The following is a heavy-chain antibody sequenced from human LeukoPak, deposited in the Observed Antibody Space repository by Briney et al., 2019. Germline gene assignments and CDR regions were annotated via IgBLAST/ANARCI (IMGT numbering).Heavy chain of an antibody. V-gene: IGHV3-53*01. CDR3: AKYGSGRERNAFDI. D-gene: IGHD3-10*01. CDR1: GFTVSSNY. J-gene: IGHJ3*02. Sequence: GGSLRLSCAASGFTVSSNYMSWVRQAPGKGLEWVSIIYSGGSTFYADSVKGRFTISRDNSKNTLYLQMNGLRAEDTAIYYCAKYGSGRERNAFDIWGQGTMVSVSS. CDR2: IYSGGST.